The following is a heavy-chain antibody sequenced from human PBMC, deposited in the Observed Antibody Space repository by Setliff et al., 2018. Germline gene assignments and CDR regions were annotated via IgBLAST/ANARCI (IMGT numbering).Heavy chain of an antibody. CDR2: IYTSGST. CDR1: GGSISSYY. Sequence: SETLSLTCTVSGGSISSYYWSWIRQPAGKGLEWIGRIYTSGSTNYNPSLKSRVTMSVDTSKNQFSLKLSSVTAADTAVYYCARVTYYYDSSGYYLRAFDIWGQGTMVT. D-gene: IGHD3-22*01. CDR3: ARVTYYYDSSGYYLRAFDI. V-gene: IGHV4-4*07. J-gene: IGHJ3*02.